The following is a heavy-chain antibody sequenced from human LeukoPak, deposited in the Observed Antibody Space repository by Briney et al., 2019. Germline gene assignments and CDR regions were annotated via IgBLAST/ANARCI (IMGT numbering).Heavy chain of an antibody. CDR2: MSYDGTNK. CDR1: GFTFSSYA. Sequence: PGRSLRLSCAASGFTFSSYAMHWVRQAPGKGLEWVAVMSYDGTNKYDADSVKGRFTISRDNSKNTLYLQMNSLRAEDTAVYYCAKSDTIFGVVTPDYWGQGTLVTVSS. CDR3: AKSDTIFGVVTPDY. V-gene: IGHV3-30-3*02. J-gene: IGHJ4*02. D-gene: IGHD3-3*01.